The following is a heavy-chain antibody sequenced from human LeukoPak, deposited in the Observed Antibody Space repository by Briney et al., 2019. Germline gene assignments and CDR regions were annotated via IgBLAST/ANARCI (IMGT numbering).Heavy chain of an antibody. CDR2: IYTSGST. J-gene: IGHJ2*01. Sequence: SETLSLTYTVSGGSISSYYWSWIRQPAGKGLEWIGRIYTSGSTNYNPSPKSRVTMSVDTSKNQFSLKLSSVTAADTAVYYCARGKYYYDSSGYPVRYWYFDLWGRGTLVTVSS. V-gene: IGHV4-4*07. CDR1: GGSISSYY. D-gene: IGHD3-22*01. CDR3: ARGKYYYDSSGYPVRYWYFDL.